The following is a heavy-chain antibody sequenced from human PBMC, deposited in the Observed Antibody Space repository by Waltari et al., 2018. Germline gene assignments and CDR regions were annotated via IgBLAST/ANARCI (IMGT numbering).Heavy chain of an antibody. CDR1: GGSISSHY. D-gene: IGHD4-17*01. CDR2: IYYSGGT. V-gene: IGHV4-59*11. CDR3: ARGTTVTSDAFDI. Sequence: QVQLQESGPGLVKPSETLSLTCTVSGGSISSHYWSWIRQPPGKGLEWIGYIYYSGGTTHNPSLKSRVTISVDTSKNQFSLKLSSVTAADTAVYYCARGTTVTSDAFDIWGQGTMVTVSS. J-gene: IGHJ3*02.